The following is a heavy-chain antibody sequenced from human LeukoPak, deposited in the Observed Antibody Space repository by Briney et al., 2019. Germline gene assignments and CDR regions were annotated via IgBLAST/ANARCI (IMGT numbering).Heavy chain of an antibody. J-gene: IGHJ6*03. CDR3: AREKEGYCSRTSCYLDYYYYYMDV. Sequence: PGGSLRLSCAASGFTFSRYWMTWVRQAPGKGLEWVANIKQDGSEKYYVDSVKGRFTISRDNAKNSLYLQMNSLRAEDTAVYYCAREKEGYCSRTSCYLDYYYYYMDVWGKGTTVTIFS. D-gene: IGHD2-2*01. V-gene: IGHV3-7*01. CDR2: IKQDGSEK. CDR1: GFTFSRYW.